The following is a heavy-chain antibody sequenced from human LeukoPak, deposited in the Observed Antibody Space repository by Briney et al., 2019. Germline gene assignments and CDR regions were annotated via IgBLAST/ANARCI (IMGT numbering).Heavy chain of an antibody. Sequence: TSETLSLTCTVSGGSISSGGYYWSWIRQPPGKGLEWIGYIYHSGSTYYNPSLKSRVTISVDRSKNQFSLKLSSVTAADTAVYYCARDESGSPGFDYWGQGTLVTVSS. CDR3: ARDESGSPGFDY. J-gene: IGHJ4*02. D-gene: IGHD1-26*01. CDR2: IYHSGST. V-gene: IGHV4-30-2*01. CDR1: GGSISSGGYY.